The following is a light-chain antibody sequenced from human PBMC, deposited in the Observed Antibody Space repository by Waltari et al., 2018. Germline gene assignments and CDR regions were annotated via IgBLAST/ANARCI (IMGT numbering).Light chain of an antibody. V-gene: IGLV2-8*01. CDR2: EVS. Sequence: QSALTQPPSASGSPGQSVTISCTGTSSDVGGYNYVSWYQQHPGKAPKLMIYEVSQRPSGVPDRFSGSKSGDPASLTVSGLQAEDEADYYCSSFAGTNNFVVFGGGTKLTV. CDR3: SSFAGTNNFVV. CDR1: SSDVGGYNY. J-gene: IGLJ2*01.